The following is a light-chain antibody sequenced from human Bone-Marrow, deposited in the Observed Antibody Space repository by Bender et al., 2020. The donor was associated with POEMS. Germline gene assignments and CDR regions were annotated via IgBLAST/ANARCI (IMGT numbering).Light chain of an antibody. J-gene: IGLJ2*01. CDR2: EVT. CDR3: AAWDDSLNGVV. V-gene: IGLV2-14*01. CDR1: SSDVGGYDF. Sequence: QSALTQPASVSGSPGQSITISCTGTSSDVGGYDFVSWYQQHPGEAPKLMIFEVTNRPSGVSNRFSGSRSGNTASLTISGLQADDEADYYCAAWDDSLNGVVFGGGTKLTVL.